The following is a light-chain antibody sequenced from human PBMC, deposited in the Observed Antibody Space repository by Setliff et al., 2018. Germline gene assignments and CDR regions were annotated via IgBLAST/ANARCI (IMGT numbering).Light chain of an antibody. CDR1: SSDFVDSNY. Sequence: QSVLTQPASVSGSPGQSITISCTGSSSDFVDSNYLSWYQQHPGKAPKLMIFDVSNRPSGVSNRFSGSKSGSTASLTISGLQPEDEADYYCSSYTSSSTRVFGTGTKVTVL. V-gene: IGLV2-14*01. CDR2: DVS. J-gene: IGLJ1*01. CDR3: SSYTSSSTRV.